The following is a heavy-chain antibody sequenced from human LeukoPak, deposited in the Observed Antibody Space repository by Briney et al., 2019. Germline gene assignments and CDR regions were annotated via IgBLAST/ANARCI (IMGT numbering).Heavy chain of an antibody. V-gene: IGHV4-30-4*01. CDR2: IYFSGST. J-gene: IGHJ6*02. CDR3: ARARADFHYGMDV. Sequence: SETLSLTCIVSGGSITGGDLHWRWIRQPPGKGLEWIGYIYFSGSTYYNPSLKSRATISVDTSKNQFSLKLSSLIAADTAVYYCARARADFHYGMDVWGPGTTVYVS. D-gene: IGHD6-13*01. CDR1: GGSITGGDLH.